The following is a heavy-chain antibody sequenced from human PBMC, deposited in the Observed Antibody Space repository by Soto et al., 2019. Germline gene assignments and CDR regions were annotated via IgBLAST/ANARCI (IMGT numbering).Heavy chain of an antibody. D-gene: IGHD6-6*01. Sequence: GESLKISCKGSGYSFTSYWIGWVRQMPGKGLEWMGIIYPGDSDTRYSPSFQGQVTISADKSISTAYLQWSSLKASDTAIFYCARGPYGQLVFLDYYGMDVWGQGTTVTVSS. CDR2: IYPGDSDT. J-gene: IGHJ6*02. V-gene: IGHV5-51*01. CDR3: ARGPYGQLVFLDYYGMDV. CDR1: GYSFTSYW.